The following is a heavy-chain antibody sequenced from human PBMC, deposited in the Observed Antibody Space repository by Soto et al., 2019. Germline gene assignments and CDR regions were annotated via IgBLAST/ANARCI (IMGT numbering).Heavy chain of an antibody. CDR3: ARIEVEMDTGGYAFDI. D-gene: IGHD5-18*01. Sequence: VGSLRLSCAASGFTFSSYSMNWVRQAPGKGLEWVSSISSSSSYIYYADSVKGRFTISRDNAKNSLYLQMNSLRAEDTAVYYCARIEVEMDTGGYAFDIWGQGTMVTVSS. CDR2: ISSSSSYI. V-gene: IGHV3-21*01. J-gene: IGHJ3*02. CDR1: GFTFSSYS.